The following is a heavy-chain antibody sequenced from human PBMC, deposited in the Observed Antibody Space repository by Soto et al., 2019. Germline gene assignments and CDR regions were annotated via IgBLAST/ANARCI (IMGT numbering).Heavy chain of an antibody. Sequence: QGQLVQSGAEVKKPGASVKVSCKASGYTFTSYDINWVRLATGQGLEWMGWMNPNSGNTAYAQKVQGRVTMTRNTSISTAYMALRRLRSEDTAVYDCARLKQEHAGAWGQATPGTVPP. CDR3: ARLKQEHAGA. CDR1: GYTFTSYD. J-gene: IGHJ5*02. V-gene: IGHV1-8*01. CDR2: MNPNSGNT. D-gene: IGHD6-25*01.